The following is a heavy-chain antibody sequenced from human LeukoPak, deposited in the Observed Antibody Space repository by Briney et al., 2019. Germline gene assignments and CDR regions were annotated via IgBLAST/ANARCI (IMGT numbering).Heavy chain of an antibody. CDR1: GGSISGYY. CDR3: ARLITGTTTAFDI. Sequence: PSETLSLTCSVSGGSISGYYWTWIRQPAGKGLEWIGRVYTSGSTHYNPSLKTRLTMSVDTSKNQFSLKLSSVTAADTAVYYCARLITGTTTAFDIWGQGTKVTVSS. D-gene: IGHD1-7*01. J-gene: IGHJ3*02. V-gene: IGHV4-4*07. CDR2: VYTSGST.